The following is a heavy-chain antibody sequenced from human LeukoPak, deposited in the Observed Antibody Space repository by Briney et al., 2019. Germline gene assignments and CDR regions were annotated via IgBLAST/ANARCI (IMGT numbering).Heavy chain of an antibody. Sequence: GESLKISCKGSGYTFTSYWIGWVRQMPGKGLEWMGIIYPDDSATTYSPSFQGQATISADKSISTAYLQWSSLQASDTAMYYCARSDSSSWQFDYWGQGTLVTVSS. CDR3: ARSDSSSWQFDY. D-gene: IGHD6-13*01. CDR1: GYTFTSYW. V-gene: IGHV5-51*01. J-gene: IGHJ4*02. CDR2: IYPDDSAT.